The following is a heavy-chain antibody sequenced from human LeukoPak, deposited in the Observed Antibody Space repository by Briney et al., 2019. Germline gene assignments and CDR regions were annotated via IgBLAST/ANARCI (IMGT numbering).Heavy chain of an antibody. CDR1: GGSFSGYY. Sequence: SETLSLTCAVYGGSFSGYYWSWIRQPPGKGLEWIGEINHSGSTNYNPSLKSRVTISVDTSKNQFSLKLSSVTAADTAVYYCARGLSHGSSGWLETPYNWFDPWGQGTLVTVSS. CDR2: INHSGST. CDR3: ARGLSHGSSGWLETPYNWFDP. V-gene: IGHV4-34*01. D-gene: IGHD6-19*01. J-gene: IGHJ5*02.